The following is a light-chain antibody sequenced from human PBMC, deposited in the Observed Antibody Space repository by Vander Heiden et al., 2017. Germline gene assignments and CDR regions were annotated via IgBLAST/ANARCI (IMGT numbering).Light chain of an antibody. CDR3: ATWVDSLSGMV. V-gene: IGLV1-44*01. CDR2: AGN. Sequence: QSVLSQPPSASGTPGQRVTLSCSGSSSNSGLDDVNWYQLLPGTAPKLLIYAGNLRPSRVPDRFSGSRSGTSASLAISGLQSEDEADYFCATWVDSLSGMVFGGGTKLTVL. CDR1: SSNSGLDD. J-gene: IGLJ2*01.